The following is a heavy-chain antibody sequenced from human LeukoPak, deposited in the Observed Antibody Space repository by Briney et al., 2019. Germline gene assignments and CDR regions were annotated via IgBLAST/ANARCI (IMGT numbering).Heavy chain of an antibody. J-gene: IGHJ4*02. Sequence: KPGGSLRLSCAASGFIFSDYYMSWIRQAPGKGLEWVSYISSSGSTIYYADSVKGRFTISRDNAKNSLYLQMNSLRAEDTAVYYCARDLRLFVGSGKMSHFDYWGQGTLVTVSS. V-gene: IGHV3-11*04. D-gene: IGHD3-10*01. CDR3: ARDLRLFVGSGKMSHFDY. CDR1: GFIFSDYY. CDR2: ISSSGSTI.